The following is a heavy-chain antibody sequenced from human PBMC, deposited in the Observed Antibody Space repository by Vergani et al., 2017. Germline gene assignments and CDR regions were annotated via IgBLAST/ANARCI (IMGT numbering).Heavy chain of an antibody. Sequence: EVQLVESGGGLVKPGGSLRLSCAASGFTFSNAWMSWVRQAPGKGLEWVGRIKSKTDGGTTDYAAPVKGRFTISRDDSKNTLYLQMNSLKTEDTAVSYCTTHSLVVPAAILYYYYYGMDVWGQGTTVTVSS. V-gene: IGHV3-15*01. J-gene: IGHJ6*02. CDR3: TTHSLVVPAAILYYYYYGMDV. D-gene: IGHD2-2*02. CDR2: IKSKTDGGTT. CDR1: GFTFSNAW.